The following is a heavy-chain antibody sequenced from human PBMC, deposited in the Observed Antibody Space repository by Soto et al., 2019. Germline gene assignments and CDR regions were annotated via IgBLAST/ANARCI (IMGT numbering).Heavy chain of an antibody. CDR1: GFTFSSYS. CDR2: ISSSSSTI. D-gene: IGHD2-2*03. Sequence: ESGGGLVQPGGSLRLSCAASGFTFSSYSMNWVRQAPGKGLEWVSYISSSSSTIYYADSVKGRFTISRDNAKNSLYLQMNSLRAEDTAVYYCARDRLGIVVVPAAVDYWGQGTLVTVSS. CDR3: ARDRLGIVVVPAAVDY. V-gene: IGHV3-48*01. J-gene: IGHJ4*02.